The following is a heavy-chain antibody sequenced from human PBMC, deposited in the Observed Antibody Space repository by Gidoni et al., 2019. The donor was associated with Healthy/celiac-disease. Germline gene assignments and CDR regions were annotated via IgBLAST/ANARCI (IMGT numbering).Heavy chain of an antibody. CDR1: TFSSYA. CDR3: ARDQGSGGAFDI. Sequence: TFSSYAMHWVRQAPGKGLEWVAVISYDGSNKYYADSVKGRFTISRDNSKNTLYLQMNSLRAEDTAVYYCARDQGSGGAFDIWGQGTMVTVSS. V-gene: IGHV3-30-3*01. CDR2: ISYDGSNK. D-gene: IGHD2-15*01. J-gene: IGHJ3*02.